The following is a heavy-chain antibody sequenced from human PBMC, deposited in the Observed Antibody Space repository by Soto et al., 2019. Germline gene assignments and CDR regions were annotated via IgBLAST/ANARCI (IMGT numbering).Heavy chain of an antibody. J-gene: IGHJ6*03. CDR2: MNPNSGNT. CDR3: AREAESMRYCSVGSCYSTENYYYYMDV. Sequence: QVQLVQSGAEVKKPGASVKVSCKASGYTFTSYDINWVRQATGQGLEWMGWMNPNSGNTGYAQKFQGRVTMTRNTSISRAYMELSSLRSEDTAVYYCAREAESMRYCSVGSCYSTENYYYYMDVWGKGTTVTVSS. V-gene: IGHV1-8*01. D-gene: IGHD2-15*01. CDR1: GYTFTSYD.